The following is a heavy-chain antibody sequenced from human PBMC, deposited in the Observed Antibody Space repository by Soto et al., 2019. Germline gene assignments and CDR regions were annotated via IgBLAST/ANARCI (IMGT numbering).Heavy chain of an antibody. CDR2: INPSGGST. CDR1: GYTFTSYY. Sequence: RASVKVSCKASGYTFTSYYMHWVRQAPGQGLEWMGIINPSGGSTSYAQKFQGRVTMTRDTSTSTVYMELSSLRSEDTAVYYCARGDDCGGDCYPFGYYYGMDVWGQGTTVTVSS. V-gene: IGHV1-46*01. J-gene: IGHJ6*02. CDR3: ARGDDCGGDCYPFGYYYGMDV. D-gene: IGHD2-21*02.